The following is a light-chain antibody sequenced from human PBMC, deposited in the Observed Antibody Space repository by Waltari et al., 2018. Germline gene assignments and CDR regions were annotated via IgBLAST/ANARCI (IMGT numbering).Light chain of an antibody. CDR3: QVWDSSSDRVL. CDR2: DVT. Sequence: SYVLTQPSSVSVAPGQTATITCGGTNTRGKVLHWSQPRSGQAPVLVVYDVTDRASGIPDRFSGSHSGSTATLTISGVEVGDEADYYCQVWDSSSDRVLFGGGTQLTVL. V-gene: IGLV3-21*02. CDR1: NTRGKV. J-gene: IGLJ2*01.